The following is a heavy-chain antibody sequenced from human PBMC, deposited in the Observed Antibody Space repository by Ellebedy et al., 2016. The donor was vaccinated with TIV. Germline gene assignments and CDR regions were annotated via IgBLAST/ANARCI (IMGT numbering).Heavy chain of an antibody. CDR2: IYYSGST. D-gene: IGHD3-10*01. Sequence: SETLSLTCTVSGGSISRSSYYWGWIRQPPGKGLEWIGSIYYSGSTDYNPSLKRRVTISADTSKNQLSLRLSSVTAADTGVYYCARWFGELLYVRWFDPWGQGTLVSVSS. J-gene: IGHJ5*02. V-gene: IGHV4-39*01. CDR3: ARWFGELLYVRWFDP. CDR1: GGSISRSSYY.